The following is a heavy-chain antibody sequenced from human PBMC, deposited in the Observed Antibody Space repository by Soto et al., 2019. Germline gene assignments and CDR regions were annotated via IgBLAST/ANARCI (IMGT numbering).Heavy chain of an antibody. CDR2: IYYSGII. CDR3: AREVGEVDYSSSSDAFDI. D-gene: IGHD6-6*01. V-gene: IGHV4-30-4*01. Sequence: SETLSLTCSVSGGSISSGDYYWSWIRQPPGKGLEWIAYIYYSGIIYYNPSLKSRVTMSRDTSKNQFFLNLDSVTAADTAVYYCAREVGEVDYSSSSDAFDIWGQGTMVTVS. CDR1: GGSISSGDYY. J-gene: IGHJ3*02.